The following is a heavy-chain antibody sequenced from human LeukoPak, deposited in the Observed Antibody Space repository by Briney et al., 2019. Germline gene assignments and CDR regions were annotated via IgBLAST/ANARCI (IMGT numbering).Heavy chain of an antibody. V-gene: IGHV3-23*01. CDR3: ARDPNGDYIGAFDM. D-gene: IGHD4-17*01. CDR1: GFTFSTYA. CDR2: ITAGSGSA. J-gene: IGHJ3*02. Sequence: GGSLRLSCTASGFTFSTYALMWVRQIPGKGLEWVSAITAGSGSALYADSVKGRFTISRDDSKHTLFLQMNSLRAEDTAVYYCARDPNGDYIGAFDMWGPGTMVTVSS.